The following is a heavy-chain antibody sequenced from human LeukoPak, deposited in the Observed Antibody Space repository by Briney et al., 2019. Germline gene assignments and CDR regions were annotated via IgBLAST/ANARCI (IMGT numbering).Heavy chain of an antibody. CDR1: GFTFSSYA. J-gene: IGHJ6*03. CDR3: ARGDFYYYYMDV. Sequence: PGGSLRLSCAASGFTFSSYAMSWVRQAPGKGLEWVSAISGSGGSTYYADSVKGRFTISRDNSKNTLYLQMNSLRAEDTAVYFCARGDFYYYYMDVWGKGTTVTVSS. CDR2: ISGSGGST. D-gene: IGHD3-16*01. V-gene: IGHV3-23*01.